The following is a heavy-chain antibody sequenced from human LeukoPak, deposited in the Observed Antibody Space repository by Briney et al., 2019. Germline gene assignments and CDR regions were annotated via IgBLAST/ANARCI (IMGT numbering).Heavy chain of an antibody. D-gene: IGHD3-10*01. J-gene: IGHJ4*02. Sequence: GGSLRLSCAASGFTFSSYAMSWVRQAPGKGLEWVSAISGSGGSTYYADSVKGRFTISRHNSKNTLYLQMNSLRAEDTAVYYCASLYGSGRKGYFDYWGQGTLVTVSS. CDR3: ASLYGSGRKGYFDY. CDR1: GFTFSSYA. CDR2: ISGSGGST. V-gene: IGHV3-23*01.